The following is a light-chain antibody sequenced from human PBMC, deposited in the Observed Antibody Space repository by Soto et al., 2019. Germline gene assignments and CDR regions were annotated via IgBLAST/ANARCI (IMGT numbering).Light chain of an antibody. CDR1: SSDVGGYDY. J-gene: IGLJ1*01. CDR3: SSYTGGNPSYV. CDR2: GVT. Sequence: QSVLTQPPSASGSPGQSVTISCTGTSSDVGGYDYASWYQQHPGKAPKLMIYGVTIRPSGVSDRFSGSKSGNTASLTVSGLQAEDEADYYCSSYTGGNPSYVFGTGTKVTVL. V-gene: IGLV2-8*01.